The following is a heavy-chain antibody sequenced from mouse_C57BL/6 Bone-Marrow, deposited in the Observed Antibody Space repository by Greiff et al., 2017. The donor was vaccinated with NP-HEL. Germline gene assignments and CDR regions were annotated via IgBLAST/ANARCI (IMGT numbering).Heavy chain of an antibody. J-gene: IGHJ4*01. Sequence: QVQLQQPGAELVMPGASVKLSCKASGYTFTSYWMHWVKQRPGPGLEWIGEIDPSDSYTNYNQKFKGQSTLTVDKSSSTAYMQLSSLTSEDSAVYYCARDYDGGYYYAMDYWGQGTSVTVSS. D-gene: IGHD2-4*01. V-gene: IGHV1-69*01. CDR3: ARDYDGGYYYAMDY. CDR2: IDPSDSYT. CDR1: GYTFTSYW.